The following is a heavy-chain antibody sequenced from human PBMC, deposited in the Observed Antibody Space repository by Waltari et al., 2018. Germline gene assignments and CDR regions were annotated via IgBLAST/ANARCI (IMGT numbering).Heavy chain of an antibody. Sequence: QVQLVQSGAEVKKPGSSMKVSCKASGGTFSSYAISWVRQAPGHGLEWMGGSIPIFGTANDAQKFQGRVTITADESTSTAYMELSSLRSEDTAVYYCARDRGYSGSYYDYYYYMDVWGKGTTVTISS. J-gene: IGHJ6*03. V-gene: IGHV1-69*12. CDR3: ARDRGYSGSYYDYYYYMDV. CDR1: GGTFSSYA. CDR2: SIPIFGTA. D-gene: IGHD1-26*01.